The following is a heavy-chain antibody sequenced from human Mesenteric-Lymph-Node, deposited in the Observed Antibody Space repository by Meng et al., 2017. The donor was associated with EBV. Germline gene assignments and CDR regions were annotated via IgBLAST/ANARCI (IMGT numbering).Heavy chain of an antibody. D-gene: IGHD1-26*01. CDR2: NSYRRGT. V-gene: IGHV4-39*07. CDR1: RGSITDDNYY. CDR3: TRELWEEYQVDF. J-gene: IGHJ4*02. Sequence: QLQRPESAPGLVKPSDSLSVTCDFSRGSITDDNYYEGSIRQTAGTRLQWIGSNSYRRGTYYNPSLHSKVTISVDTSNNQFSLRLRSVTAADTAVYYCTRELWEEYQVDFWGQGTLVTVSS.